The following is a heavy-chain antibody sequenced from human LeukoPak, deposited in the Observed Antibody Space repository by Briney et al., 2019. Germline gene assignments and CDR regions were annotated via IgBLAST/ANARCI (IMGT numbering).Heavy chain of an antibody. D-gene: IGHD3-3*01. V-gene: IGHV1-8*01. Sequence: GASVKVSCKASGYTFTSYDINWVRQATGQGLEWMGWMNPNSGNTGYAQKFQGRVTMTRNTSISTAYMELSSLRSEDTAVYYCARIESRAYNFWSGYYSWHLGAFDPWGQEPRVTVSS. CDR2: MNPNSGNT. CDR1: GYTFTSYD. J-gene: IGHJ5*02. CDR3: ARIESRAYNFWSGYYSWHLGAFDP.